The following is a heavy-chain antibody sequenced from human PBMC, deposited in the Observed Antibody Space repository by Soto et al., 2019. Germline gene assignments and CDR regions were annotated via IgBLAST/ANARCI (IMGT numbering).Heavy chain of an antibody. V-gene: IGHV3-53*01. CDR1: GVTVSSNY. J-gene: IGHJ6*02. CDR3: ARADYSSYYGMDV. CDR2: IYSGGST. Sequence: GGSLRLSCAASGVTVSSNYMSWVRQAPGKGLEWVSVIYSGGSTYYADSVKGRFTISRDNSKNTLYLQMNSLRAEDTAVYYCARADYSSYYGMDVWGQGTTVNV.